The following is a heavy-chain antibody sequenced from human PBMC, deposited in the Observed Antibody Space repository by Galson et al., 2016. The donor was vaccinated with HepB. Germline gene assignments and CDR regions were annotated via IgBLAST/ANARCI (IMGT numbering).Heavy chain of an antibody. Sequence: ETMSRTCTDSNGSISSSCYCWGWIRQPPGKGLEWIASFYYSGSTYHNPSLKSRITISVDTSRNQFSLEVRSVTAADTAVYYCVRIGGEFDNSNKHCDTWHQRTMVTVSA. CDR2: FYYSGST. CDR3: VRIGGEFDNSNKHCDT. V-gene: IGHV4-39*01. D-gene: IGHD4-11*01. J-gene: IGHJ3*02. CDR1: NGSISSSCYC.